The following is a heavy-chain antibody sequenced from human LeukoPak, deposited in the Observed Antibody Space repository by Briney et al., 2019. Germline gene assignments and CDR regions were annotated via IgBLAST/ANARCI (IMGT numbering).Heavy chain of an antibody. CDR3: AKTSGFYDY. V-gene: IGHV3-23*01. CDR1: GFTFSSYA. CDR2: VSASGDT. J-gene: IGHJ4*02. D-gene: IGHD3-22*01. Sequence: GGSLRLSCVASGFTFSSYALSWVRQAPGKGLEWVSVVSASGDTYYADSVKGRFTISRDTSKNTLYLQMNSLTADDTAVYYCAKTSGFYDYWGQGALVTVSS.